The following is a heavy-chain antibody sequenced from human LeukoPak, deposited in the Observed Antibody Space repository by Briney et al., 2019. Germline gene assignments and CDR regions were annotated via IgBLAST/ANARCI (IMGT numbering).Heavy chain of an antibody. Sequence: SETLSLTCTVSGGSISSYYWSWIRQPPGKELEWIGYIYYSGSTNYNPSLKSRVTISVDTSKNQFSLRLSSVTAADTAIYYCARVTTAWYVIGYWGQGALVTVSS. CDR2: IYYSGST. CDR1: GGSISSYY. CDR3: ARVTTAWYVIGY. V-gene: IGHV4-59*01. J-gene: IGHJ4*02. D-gene: IGHD6-13*01.